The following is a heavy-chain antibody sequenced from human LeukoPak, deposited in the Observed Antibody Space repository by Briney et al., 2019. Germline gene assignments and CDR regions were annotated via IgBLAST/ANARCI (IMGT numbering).Heavy chain of an antibody. D-gene: IGHD4-11*01. CDR1: GGSISSDY. CDR2: FFTSGNT. CDR3: ARDRVTTPLSYGMDV. J-gene: IGHJ6*02. Sequence: PSETLSLTCTVSGGSISSDYWGWIRQPAGKGLEWIGRFFTSGNTNYNPSLKSRVTMSVDTSKNQFSLKLSSVTAADTAVYYCARDRVTTPLSYGMDVWGQGTTVTVSS. V-gene: IGHV4-4*07.